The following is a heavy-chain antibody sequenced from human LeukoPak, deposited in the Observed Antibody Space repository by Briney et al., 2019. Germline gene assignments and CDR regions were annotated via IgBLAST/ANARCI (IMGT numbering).Heavy chain of an antibody. CDR1: GDSVSSEDAA. Sequence: SQNLSLTCAISGDSVSSEDAAWNWIRQSPSRGLEWLGRTYYRSKWGSDYAVSVKSRVTVNPDPSKNQFSLQLNSVTPEDTAVYFCARASNRAFDAWGQGTVVIVSS. J-gene: IGHJ3*01. D-gene: IGHD1-14*01. CDR3: ARASNRAFDA. CDR2: TYYRSKWGS. V-gene: IGHV6-1*01.